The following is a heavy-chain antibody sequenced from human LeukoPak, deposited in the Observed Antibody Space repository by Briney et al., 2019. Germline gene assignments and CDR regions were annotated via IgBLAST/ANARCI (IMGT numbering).Heavy chain of an antibody. CDR1: GFTFSSYA. CDR2: ISGSGGST. D-gene: IGHD1-14*01. J-gene: IGHJ6*03. Sequence: PGGSLRLSCAASGFTFSSYAMSWVRQAPGKGLEWVSAISGSGGSTYYADSVKGRFTISRDNAKNSLYLQMNSLRAEDTALYYCAKGTGGYYYYYYMDVWGKGTTVTISS. CDR3: AKGTGGYYYYYYMDV. V-gene: IGHV3-23*01.